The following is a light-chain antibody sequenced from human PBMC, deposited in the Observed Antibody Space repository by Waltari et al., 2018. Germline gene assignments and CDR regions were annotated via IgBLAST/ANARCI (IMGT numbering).Light chain of an antibody. CDR2: DVS. CDR3: CSYAGSYTVV. CDR1: SSDVGGYNY. V-gene: IGLV2-11*01. Sequence: QSALTQPRSVSGSPGQSVTISCTGTSSDVGGYNYVSWYQQHPGKAPKLMIYDVSTRPSGVPDRFSGSKAGNTASLTISGLQAEDEADYYCCSYAGSYTVVFGGGTTLTVL. J-gene: IGLJ2*01.